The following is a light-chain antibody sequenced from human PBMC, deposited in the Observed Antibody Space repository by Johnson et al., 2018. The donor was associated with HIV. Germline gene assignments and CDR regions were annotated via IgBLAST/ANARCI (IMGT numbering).Light chain of an antibody. Sequence: QSVLTQPPSVSAAPGQNVTLSCSGSSSNIGNNYVSWYQQLPGRAPKLLIYDNNKRPSGIPDRFSGSKSGTSATLGITVLQTGDEADYYCGTWDSSLRVGFFGTGTKVTVL. CDR1: SSNIGNNY. J-gene: IGLJ1*01. V-gene: IGLV1-51*01. CDR2: DNN. CDR3: GTWDSSLRVGF.